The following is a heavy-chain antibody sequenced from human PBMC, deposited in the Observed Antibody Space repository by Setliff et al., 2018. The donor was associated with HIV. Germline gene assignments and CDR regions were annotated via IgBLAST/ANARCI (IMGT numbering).Heavy chain of an antibody. Sequence: GASVKVSCKATGYTFTDYYMHWVRQAPGQGLEWMGRINPNSGGTQYGQRFQGRVTMTRDTSSSTAYMELNGLRSDDTAVYFCARGEGGSGFQQYYYMDVWGEGTTVIVSS. J-gene: IGHJ6*03. D-gene: IGHD1-26*01. V-gene: IGHV1-2*06. CDR3: ARGEGGSGFQQYYYMDV. CDR1: GYTFTDYY. CDR2: INPNSGGT.